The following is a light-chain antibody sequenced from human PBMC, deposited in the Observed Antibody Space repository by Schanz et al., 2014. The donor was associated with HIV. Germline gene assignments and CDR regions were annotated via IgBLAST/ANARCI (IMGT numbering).Light chain of an antibody. J-gene: IGLJ3*02. CDR2: EGS. CDR3: CSYAGSSTLV. V-gene: IGLV2-23*01. Sequence: QSVLTQPASVSGSPGQSITISCTGTSSDVGSYKLVSWYQQHPGKAPKLIIYEGSKRPSGVSNRFSGSKSGNTASLTISGLQAEDEADYYCCSYAGSSTLVFGGGTKLTVL. CDR1: SSDVGSYKL.